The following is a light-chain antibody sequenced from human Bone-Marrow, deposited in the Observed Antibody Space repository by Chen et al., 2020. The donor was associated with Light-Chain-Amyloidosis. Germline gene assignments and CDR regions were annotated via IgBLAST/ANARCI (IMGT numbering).Light chain of an antibody. V-gene: IGLV3-21*03. Sequence: SDALTQPYSGYVAPGKKATNACEGNNIGSTSVHWYQQTQGQAPLLVVYDDNDRPSGIPERLSGSNSGNTATLTISRVEAGDEADYYCQVWDRSSDRPVFGGGTKLTVL. CDR1: NIGSTS. J-gene: IGLJ3*02. CDR2: DDN. CDR3: QVWDRSSDRPV.